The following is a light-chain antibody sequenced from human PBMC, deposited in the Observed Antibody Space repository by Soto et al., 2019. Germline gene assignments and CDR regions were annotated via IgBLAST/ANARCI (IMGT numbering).Light chain of an antibody. J-gene: IGKJ4*01. CDR3: QQYGSSPLT. CDR1: QSVSASY. Sequence: EIVLTQSPDTLSLSPGARATLSCRASQSVSASYLAWYQHKPGQAPRLLMYGASRRATGIPERFSGSGSGTDFTLTISRLEPEDFVVYFCQQYGSSPLTFGGGNKVEIK. V-gene: IGKV3-20*01. CDR2: GAS.